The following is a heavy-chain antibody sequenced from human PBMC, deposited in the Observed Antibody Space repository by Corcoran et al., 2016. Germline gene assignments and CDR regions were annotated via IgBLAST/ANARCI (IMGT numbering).Heavy chain of an antibody. V-gene: IGHV4-39*07. CDR3: ARARLYYDSEAGYFDY. J-gene: IGHJ4*02. D-gene: IGHD3-22*01. CDR1: GGSISSSSYY. CDR2: IYYSGST. Sequence: QLQLQESGPGLVKPSETLSLTCTVSGGSISSSSYYWGWIRQPPGKGLEWIGSIYYSGSTYYNPSLKSRVTISVDTSKNQFSLKLSSVTAADTAVYYCARARLYYDSEAGYFDYWGQGTLVTVSS.